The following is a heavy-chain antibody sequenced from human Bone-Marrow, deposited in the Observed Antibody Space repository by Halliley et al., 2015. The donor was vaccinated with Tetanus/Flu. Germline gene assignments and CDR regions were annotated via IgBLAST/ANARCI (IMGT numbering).Heavy chain of an antibody. J-gene: IGHJ4*02. CDR2: ISTYSGNT. Sequence: ISTYSGNTNYAQNVQGRVTMTTDTSTKTVYMELRSLRSDDTAVYYCARDQRPGVRVGLAADYWGQGTLVTVSS. CDR3: ARDQRPGVRVGLAADY. D-gene: IGHD6-13*01. V-gene: IGHV1-18*01.